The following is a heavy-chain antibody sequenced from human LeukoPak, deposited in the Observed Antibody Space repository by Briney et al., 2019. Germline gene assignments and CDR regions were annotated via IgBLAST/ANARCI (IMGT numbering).Heavy chain of an antibody. CDR2: IKQDGSEK. D-gene: IGHD6-19*01. J-gene: IGHJ6*03. Sequence: GGSLRLSCAASGFTFSSYWMSWVRQAPGKGLEWVANIKQDGSEKYYVDSVKGRFTISRDNAKNSLYRQMNSLRAEDTAVYYCARDGGYSSGWYPHYYMDVWGKGTTVTVSS. CDR3: ARDGGYSSGWYPHYYMDV. V-gene: IGHV3-7*01. CDR1: GFTFSSYW.